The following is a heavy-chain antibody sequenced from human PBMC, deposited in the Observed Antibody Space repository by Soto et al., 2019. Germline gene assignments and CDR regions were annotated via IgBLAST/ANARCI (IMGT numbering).Heavy chain of an antibody. CDR2: MNSKSGNT. V-gene: IGHV1-8*01. J-gene: IGHJ6*03. D-gene: IGHD3-10*01. CDR1: GYTFTTYD. Sequence: QVQLVQSGAEVKKPGASVKVSCEASGYTFTTYDINWVRQATGQGLEWMGWMNSKSGNTGYAQKFQGRLTMTRDPSISTAYMELSSLTSDDAAIYFCATGFLARDHYYYMDVWGKGTTVTVSS. CDR3: ATGFLARDHYYYMDV.